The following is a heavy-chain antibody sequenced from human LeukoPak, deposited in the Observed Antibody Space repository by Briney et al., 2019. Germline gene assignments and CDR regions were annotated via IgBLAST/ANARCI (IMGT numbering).Heavy chain of an antibody. CDR1: GFTFSSYG. CDR3: AKGGPYSNYEHYYMDV. Sequence: GGSLRLSCAASGFTFSSYGMHWVRQAPGKGLEWVAFIRYDGSNKYYADSVKGRFTISRDNSKNTLYLQMNSLRAEDTAVHYCAKGGPYSNYEHYYMDVWGKGTTVTVSS. CDR2: IRYDGSNK. D-gene: IGHD4-11*01. J-gene: IGHJ6*03. V-gene: IGHV3-30*02.